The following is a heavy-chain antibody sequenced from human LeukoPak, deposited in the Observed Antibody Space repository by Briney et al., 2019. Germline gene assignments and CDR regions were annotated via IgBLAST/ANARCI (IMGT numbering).Heavy chain of an antibody. Sequence: KTSETLSLTCTVSGGSISSSSYYWGWIRQPPGKGLEWIGSIYYSGSTYYNPSLKSRVTISVDTSKNQFSLKLSSVTAADTAAYYCARDLTHYYDSSGQPPDAFDIWGQGTMVTVSS. CDR1: GGSISSSSYY. J-gene: IGHJ3*02. D-gene: IGHD3-22*01. V-gene: IGHV4-39*07. CDR3: ARDLTHYYDSSGQPPDAFDI. CDR2: IYYSGST.